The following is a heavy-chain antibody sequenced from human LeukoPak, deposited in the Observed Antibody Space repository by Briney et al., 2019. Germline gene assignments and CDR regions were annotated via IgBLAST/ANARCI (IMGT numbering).Heavy chain of an antibody. V-gene: IGHV1-8*01. D-gene: IGHD1-26*01. CDR3: ARVFRGSYNYLRVFDY. J-gene: IGHJ4*02. CDR1: GYTFTSYD. Sequence: ASVKVSCKASGYTFTSYDINWGRQATGQGLEWMGWMNPNSGNTGYAQKFQGRVTMTRNTSISTAYMELSSLRSEDTAVYYCARVFRGSYNYLRVFDYWGQGTLVTVSS. CDR2: MNPNSGNT.